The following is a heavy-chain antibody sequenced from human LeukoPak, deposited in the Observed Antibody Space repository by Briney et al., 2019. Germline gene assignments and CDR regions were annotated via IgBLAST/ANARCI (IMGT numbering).Heavy chain of an antibody. CDR2: IYYSGST. D-gene: IGHD6-6*01. CDR1: GGSISSGGYS. Sequence: PSETLSLTCTVSGGSISSGGYSWSWIRQHPGKGLEWIGYIYYSGSTYYNPSLKSRVTISVDTSKNQFSLKLSSVTAADTAVYCCARSGRQLGSHLFDYWGQGTLVTVSS. CDR3: ARSGRQLGSHLFDY. J-gene: IGHJ4*02. V-gene: IGHV4-31*03.